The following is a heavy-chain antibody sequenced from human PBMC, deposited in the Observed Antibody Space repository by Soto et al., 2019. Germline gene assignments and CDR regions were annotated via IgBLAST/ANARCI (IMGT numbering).Heavy chain of an antibody. Sequence: EVQLLESGGGLVQPGGSLRLSCAASGFTFSSYAMSWVRQAPGKGLEWVSAISGSGGSTYYADSVKGRFTISRDNSKNTLYLQMNSLRAEDTAVYYCAKSPYNCNYAEYYYMDVWGKGTTVTVSS. V-gene: IGHV3-23*01. CDR1: GFTFSSYA. J-gene: IGHJ6*03. D-gene: IGHD1-7*01. CDR2: ISGSGGST. CDR3: AKSPYNCNYAEYYYMDV.